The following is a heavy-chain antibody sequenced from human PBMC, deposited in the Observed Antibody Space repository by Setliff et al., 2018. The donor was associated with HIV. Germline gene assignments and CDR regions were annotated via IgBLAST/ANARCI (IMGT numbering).Heavy chain of an antibody. Sequence: ASVKVSCKASGYTFTSYYMHWVRQAPGQGLEWMGIINPSGGSTNYAQKFQGRVTMTSDTSTSTVYMELSSPKSEDTAVYYCARAYSSRWDFDYWGQGTLVTVSS. D-gene: IGHD6-13*01. CDR2: INPSGGST. V-gene: IGHV1-46*01. CDR3: ARAYSSRWDFDY. CDR1: GYTFTSYY. J-gene: IGHJ4*02.